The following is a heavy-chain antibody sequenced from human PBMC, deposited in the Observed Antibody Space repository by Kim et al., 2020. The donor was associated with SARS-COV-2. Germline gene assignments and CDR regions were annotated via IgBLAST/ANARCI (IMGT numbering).Heavy chain of an antibody. J-gene: IGHJ1*01. Sequence: STYYADSVKGRFTISRDNSKNTLYLQMNSLRAEDTAVYYCAKDRVFRGMLWGQGTLVTVSS. V-gene: IGHV3-23*01. D-gene: IGHD6-13*01. CDR3: AKDRVFRGML. CDR2: ST.